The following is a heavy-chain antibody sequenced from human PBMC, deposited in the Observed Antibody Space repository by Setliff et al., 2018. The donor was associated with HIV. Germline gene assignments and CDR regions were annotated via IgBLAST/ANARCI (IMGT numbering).Heavy chain of an antibody. CDR1: GGTFSRYG. CDR2: IIPSFGTP. V-gene: IGHV1-69*05. Sequence: AASVKVSCKASGGTFSRYGINWVRQAPGQGLEWMGGIIPSFGTPNNAQKFQGRVTITMDESTSTAYMELSSLRSDDTAMYYCARLYGSGSYYNRDDAFDIWGQGTMVTVSS. D-gene: IGHD3-10*01. CDR3: ARLYGSGSYYNRDDAFDI. J-gene: IGHJ3*02.